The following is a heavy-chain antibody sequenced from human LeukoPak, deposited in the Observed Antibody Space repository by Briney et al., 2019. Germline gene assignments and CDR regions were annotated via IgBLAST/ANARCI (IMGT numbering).Heavy chain of an antibody. CDR3: AKPRGFDWLLDYFDY. J-gene: IGHJ4*02. V-gene: IGHV3-23*01. D-gene: IGHD3-9*01. CDR2: LSGSGAGT. Sequence: PGGSLRLSCAASGFTFSDYALGWVRQAPGRGLEWVATLSGSGAGTYYSDSVQGRFTISRDNSKRTLFLQMNSLRAEDTAFYYCAKPRGFDWLLDYFDYWGQGALVTVSS. CDR1: GFTFSDYA.